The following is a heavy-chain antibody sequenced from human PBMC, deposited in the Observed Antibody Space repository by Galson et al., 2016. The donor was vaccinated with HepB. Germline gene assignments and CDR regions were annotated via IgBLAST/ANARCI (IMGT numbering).Heavy chain of an antibody. CDR3: TRDGYNHIAFDI. CDR1: GFTLSTYA. D-gene: IGHD5-24*01. V-gene: IGHV3-23*01. CDR2: SSGTGATT. Sequence: SLRLSCAASGFTLSTYALSWVRQAPGKGLEWVSSSSGTGATTYYADSVKGRFTISRDNLRNTLYLQLDSLSAEATALYYCTRDGYNHIAFDIWGRGTMVTVSS. J-gene: IGHJ3*02.